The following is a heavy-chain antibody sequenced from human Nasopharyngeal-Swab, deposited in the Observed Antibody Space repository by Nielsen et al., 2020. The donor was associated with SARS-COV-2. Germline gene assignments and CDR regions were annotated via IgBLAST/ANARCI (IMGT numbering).Heavy chain of an antibody. CDR3: SNRRWSTRLFDS. Sequence: GGSLRLSCAASGFTFSSYGMHWVRQAPGKGLEWVAVISYDGSNKYYADSVKGRFTISRDNSKNTLYLQMNSLRAEDTAVYYCSNRRWSTRLFDSWGQGTLVTVSS. CDR1: GFTFSSYG. V-gene: IGHV3-30*18. D-gene: IGHD4-23*01. J-gene: IGHJ4*02. CDR2: ISYDGSNK.